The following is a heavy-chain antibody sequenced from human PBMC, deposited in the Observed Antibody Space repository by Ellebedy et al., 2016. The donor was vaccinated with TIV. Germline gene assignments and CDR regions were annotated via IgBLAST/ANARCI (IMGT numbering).Heavy chain of an antibody. V-gene: IGHV3-23*01. J-gene: IGHJ4*02. CDR2: ISGGGDST. D-gene: IGHD3-22*01. CDR1: GFTFSSFA. Sequence: GGSLRLSCAASGFTFSSFAMHWVRQAPGKGLEWLSVISGGGDSTYHANSVKGRFTLTRDNSKKTLYLQMNRLRTEDTAVYYCAKGSSSGFNYDRVGFEYWGQGTLVTVSS. CDR3: AKGSSSGFNYDRVGFEY.